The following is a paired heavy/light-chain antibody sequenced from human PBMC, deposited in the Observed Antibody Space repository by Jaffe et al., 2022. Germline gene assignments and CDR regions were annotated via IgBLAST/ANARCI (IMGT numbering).Light chain of an antibody. CDR1: QGFNSF. V-gene: IGKV1-9*01. CDR2: GES. J-gene: IGKJ3*01. Sequence: TQLTPSPSFLSASVGDRVTITCRASQGFNSFLAWYQQKPGKAPKLLIYGESTLQNGVPSRFSGSVSGAIFTLTISSLQPEDFATYYCQQLNNGPPPFTFGPGTKVEI. CDR3: QQLNNGPPPFT.
Heavy chain of an antibody. CDR3: ARAAGTIAFGGVIGDHFDS. CDR1: GFTFGNFA. CDR2: ISASGDTA. Sequence: EVQLVESGGRLGRPGGSLRLSCVASGFTFGNFAMSWVRQAPGKGLEWLSIISASGDTAYYIDSVRGRFTISRDNSKNTLYLEMNSLRAEDTAVYYCARAAGTIAFGGVIGDHFDSWGQGTLVPVSP. V-gene: IGHV3-23*04. J-gene: IGHJ4*02. D-gene: IGHD3-16*01.